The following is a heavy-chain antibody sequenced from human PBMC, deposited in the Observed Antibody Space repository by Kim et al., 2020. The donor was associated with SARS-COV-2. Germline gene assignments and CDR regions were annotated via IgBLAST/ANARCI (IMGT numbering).Heavy chain of an antibody. CDR1: EFTFSSYD. Sequence: GGSLRLSCATSEFTFSSYDMNWVRQAPGKGLEWVSTISGNGGSTYYADSVQGRFTISRDNSKNRLYLQMNSLRADDTAVYYCAKDHGVPTAIRWYYGMDVWGQGTRVTVSS. J-gene: IGHJ6*02. CDR3: AKDHGVPTAIRWYYGMDV. CDR2: ISGNGGST. D-gene: IGHD2-21*02. V-gene: IGHV3-23*01.